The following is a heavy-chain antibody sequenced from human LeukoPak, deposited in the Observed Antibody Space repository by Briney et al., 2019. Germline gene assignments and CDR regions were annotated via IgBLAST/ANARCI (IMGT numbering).Heavy chain of an antibody. CDR3: SKDISAGGLDV. J-gene: IGHJ6*02. Sequence: GGSLRLSCAASGFTFDDYAMHWVRQAPGKGLEWVSGISWNSGSIGYADSVKGRFTIFRDNAKNSMYLQMNSLRIEDTALYYCSKDISAGGLDVWGPGTPVTVSS. V-gene: IGHV3-9*01. D-gene: IGHD3-16*02. CDR1: GFTFDDYA. CDR2: ISWNSGSI.